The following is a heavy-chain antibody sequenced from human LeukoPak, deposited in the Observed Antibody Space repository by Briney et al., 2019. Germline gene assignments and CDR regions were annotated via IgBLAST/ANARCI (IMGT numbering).Heavy chain of an antibody. Sequence: GGSLRLSCAASGFTVSSNYMSWVRQAPGKGLEWVSVIYSGGSTYYADSVKGRFTISRDNAKNSLYLQMNSLRAEDTAVYYCARDQVAGHRYYYYYGMDVWGQGTTVTVSS. CDR1: GFTVSSNY. CDR2: IYSGGST. CDR3: ARDQVAGHRYYYYYGMDV. D-gene: IGHD6-19*01. V-gene: IGHV3-66*01. J-gene: IGHJ6*02.